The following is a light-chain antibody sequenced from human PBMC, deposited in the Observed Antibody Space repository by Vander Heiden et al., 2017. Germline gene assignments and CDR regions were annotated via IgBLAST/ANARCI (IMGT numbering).Light chain of an antibody. V-gene: IGKV3-20*01. J-gene: IGKJ4*01. CDR2: GAS. CDR1: QSVSSNF. Sequence: EIVLTQSPGTLSLSPGERATLPCRASQSVSSNFLAWYQQKPGQAPRLLIYGASSRATGVPDRFSGSGSGTDFTLTISRLEPEDFAVYYCLQYTSAPLTFGGGTKVEIK. CDR3: LQYTSAPLT.